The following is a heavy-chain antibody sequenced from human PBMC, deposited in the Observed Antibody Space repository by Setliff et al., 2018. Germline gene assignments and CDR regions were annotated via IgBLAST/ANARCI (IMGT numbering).Heavy chain of an antibody. CDR2: VYYTGRT. D-gene: IGHD3-9*01. Sequence: SETLSLTCNVSGGSVSSGYYYWDWIRQPPGKGLEWIGTVYYTGRTYYNPSLKSRVTIAVDAPDNHFSLKLRSVTAADTAVYYCARAPNDLGVDWLFNNYFDYWGHGTLVTVAS. J-gene: IGHJ4*01. CDR1: GGSVSSGYYY. CDR3: ARAPNDLGVDWLFNNYFDY. V-gene: IGHV4-39*02.